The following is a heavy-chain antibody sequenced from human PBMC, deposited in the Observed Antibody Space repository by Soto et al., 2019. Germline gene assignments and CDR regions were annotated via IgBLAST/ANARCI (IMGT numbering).Heavy chain of an antibody. Sequence: GGSLRLSCAASGFTLDDYTMQWVRQAPGKGLEWVSLISWDGGITYYADSVKGRFTISRDNSKNSLYLQMNSLTTEDTALYYCAKAGAYNYGPYFDYWGQGTLVTVSS. CDR2: ISWDGGIT. V-gene: IGHV3-43*01. CDR3: AKAGAYNYGPYFDY. D-gene: IGHD5-18*01. J-gene: IGHJ4*02. CDR1: GFTLDDYT.